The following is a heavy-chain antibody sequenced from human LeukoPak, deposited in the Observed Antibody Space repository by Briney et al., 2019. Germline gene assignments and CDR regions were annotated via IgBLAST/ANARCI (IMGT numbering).Heavy chain of an antibody. CDR1: GVTFSSYA. V-gene: IGHV3-23*01. J-gene: IGHJ5*02. CDR3: AKDYDSSGNNWFDP. CDR2: ISGSGGST. Sequence: PGGSLRLSCAASGVTFSSYAMSWVRQAPGKGLDWVSAISGSGGSTYYADSVKGRFTISRDNSKNTLYLQMNSLRAEDTAVYYCAKDYDSSGNNWFDPWGQGTLVTVSS. D-gene: IGHD3-22*01.